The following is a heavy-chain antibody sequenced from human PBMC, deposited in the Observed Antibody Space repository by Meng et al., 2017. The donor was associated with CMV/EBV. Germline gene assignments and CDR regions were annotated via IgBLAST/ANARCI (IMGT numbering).Heavy chain of an antibody. D-gene: IGHD4-17*01. Sequence: KASGYTFTSYDINGVRQATGKGLEWMGWMNPNSGNTGYAQKFQGRVTMTRNTSISTAYMELSSLRSEDTAVYYCASLPVYGDYVRDYWGQGTLVTVSS. V-gene: IGHV1-8*01. J-gene: IGHJ4*02. CDR3: ASLPVYGDYVRDY. CDR1: GYTFTSYD. CDR2: MNPNSGNT.